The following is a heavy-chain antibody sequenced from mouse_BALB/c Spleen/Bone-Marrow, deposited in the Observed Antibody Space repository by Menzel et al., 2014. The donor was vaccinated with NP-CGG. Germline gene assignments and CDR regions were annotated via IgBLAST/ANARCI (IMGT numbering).Heavy chain of an antibody. D-gene: IGHD6-1*01. V-gene: IGHV1-9*01. Sequence: QVQLQQSGAELMKPGASVKISCKATGYTFSNYWIEWIKQRPGHGLEWIGEILPGSGSSNYNEKLKGKATFTADTSSNPPYIHLTTLTSEYSPFYYCPQTPNASSYPMNSWVQETS. J-gene: IGHJ4*01. CDR3: PQTPNASSYPMNS. CDR2: ILPGSGSS. CDR1: GYTFSNYW.